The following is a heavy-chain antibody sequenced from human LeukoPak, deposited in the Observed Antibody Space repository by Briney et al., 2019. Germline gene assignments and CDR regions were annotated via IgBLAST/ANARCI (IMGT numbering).Heavy chain of an antibody. Sequence: ASVKVSCKVSGSTLTELSVHWVRQTPEKGLEWMGGFDPEHVETAYAQNVLGRVSMTEDTSTDTAYMELNNLRADDTAIYYCAAAAPLGETPFTRPDDAFEIWGLGTMVTVSS. V-gene: IGHV1-24*01. CDR3: AAAAPLGETPFTRPDDAFEI. CDR2: FDPEHVET. CDR1: GSTLTELS. D-gene: IGHD3-16*01. J-gene: IGHJ3*02.